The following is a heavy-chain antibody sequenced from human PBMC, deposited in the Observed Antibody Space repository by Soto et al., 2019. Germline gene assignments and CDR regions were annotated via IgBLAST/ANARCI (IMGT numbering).Heavy chain of an antibody. Sequence: PGGSLRLSCAASAISFNTYGVTWVRQAPGKGLEWVSTVTVTGGSTYYADSVKGRFTISRDRSNYTVSLLLNSLRVEDMAIYYCAGQRSPEGWFDPWGQGTLVTVS. CDR1: AISFNTYG. CDR2: VTVTGGST. D-gene: IGHD3-10*01. CDR3: AGQRSPEGWFDP. J-gene: IGHJ5*02. V-gene: IGHV3-23*01.